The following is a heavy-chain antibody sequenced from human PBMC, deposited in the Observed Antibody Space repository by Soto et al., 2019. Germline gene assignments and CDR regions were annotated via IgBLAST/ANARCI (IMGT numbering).Heavy chain of an antibody. Sequence: SETLSLTCTVSGGSIDSGDYYWSWIRQPPGKGLEWIGYVYYSGTTNYNPFLKSRVTLSLDKSKNQFSLKMNSVTAADTAVYYCATDVTAPPKYFDPWGQGTLVTVSS. V-gene: IGHV4-61*08. CDR1: GGSIDSGDYY. D-gene: IGHD2-21*02. CDR3: ATDVTAPPKYFDP. CDR2: VYYSGTT. J-gene: IGHJ5*02.